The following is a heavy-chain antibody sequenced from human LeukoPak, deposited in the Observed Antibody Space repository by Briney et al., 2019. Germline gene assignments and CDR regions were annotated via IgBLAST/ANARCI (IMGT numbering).Heavy chain of an antibody. Sequence: GGSLRLSCTASGFTFSSYSMNWVPHSPGKGLEWLSSISSSSRYIYYADSVKGRFTISRDNAKNSLYLQMNSLRAEDTAVYYCAREPDSSSWYVYWGQGTLVTVSS. D-gene: IGHD6-13*01. J-gene: IGHJ4*02. CDR1: GFTFSSYS. CDR2: ISSSSRYI. V-gene: IGHV3-21*01. CDR3: AREPDSSSWYVY.